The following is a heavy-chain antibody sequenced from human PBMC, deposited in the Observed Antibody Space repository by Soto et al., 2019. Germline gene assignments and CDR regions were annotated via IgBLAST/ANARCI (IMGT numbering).Heavy chain of an antibody. D-gene: IGHD2-21*01. Sequence: GGSLRLSCAGSGFTFSNHGMHWVRQAPGKGLEWVARIYYDGSNEYYADSVKGRFTISRDSSKNTLYLQMNSLRAEDTEVYYCAGDRGSGNFDHLASWTRGPLVPASS. CDR3: AGDRGSGNFDHLAS. J-gene: IGHJ4*02. CDR2: IYYDGSNE. CDR1: GFTFSNHG. V-gene: IGHV3-33*01.